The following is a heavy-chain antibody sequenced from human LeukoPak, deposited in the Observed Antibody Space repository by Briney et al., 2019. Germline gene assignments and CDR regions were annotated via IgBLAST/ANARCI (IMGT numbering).Heavy chain of an antibody. CDR2: INWNSETK. CDR3: AKDTGGNGAYFYAMDV. J-gene: IGHJ6*02. CDR1: GFAFHNYA. V-gene: IGHV3-9*01. Sequence: GRSLRLSCVGSGFAFHNYAMHWVRRPPGKGLEWVSAINWNSETKAYADSVKGRFTISRDRARNSLYLQMDSLRPEDTALYYCAKDTGGNGAYFYAMDVWGQGTSVTVSS. D-gene: IGHD4-23*01.